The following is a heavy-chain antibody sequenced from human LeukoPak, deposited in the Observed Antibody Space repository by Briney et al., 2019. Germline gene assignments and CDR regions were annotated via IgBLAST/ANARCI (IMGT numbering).Heavy chain of an antibody. CDR2: IKQDGSDK. CDR3: GRGGGAFDM. D-gene: IGHD3-16*01. Sequence: PGGSLRLSCAASGFSFSNYWMSWVRQAPGKGLEWVANIKQDGSDKYYVDSVRGRFTISRDNAKNSLYLQMNSLRVEDTAVYYCGRGGGAFDMWGQGTMVTVSS. V-gene: IGHV3-7*05. CDR1: GFSFSNYW. J-gene: IGHJ3*02.